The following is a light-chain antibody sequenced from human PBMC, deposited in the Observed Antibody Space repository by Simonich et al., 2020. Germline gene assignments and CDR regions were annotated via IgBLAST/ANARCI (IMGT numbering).Light chain of an antibody. CDR1: SSDVGGYNY. J-gene: IGLJ2*01. CDR2: DVS. Sequence: QSALTQPASVSGSPGQSITISCTGTSSDVGGYNYVSWYQQNPGKAPKLMIYDVSKRPPGVSNRFSGSKSGNTASLTISGLQAEDEADYYCSSYTSSSTFVVFGGGTKLTVL. CDR3: SSYTSSSTFVV. V-gene: IGLV2-14*01.